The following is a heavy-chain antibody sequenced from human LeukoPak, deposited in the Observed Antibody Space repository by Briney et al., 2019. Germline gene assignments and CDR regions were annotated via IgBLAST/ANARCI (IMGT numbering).Heavy chain of an antibody. CDR3: AREGESYYFDN. Sequence: GSLRLSCAASGITLSSYWKNRVRQASGEGLEWVANIKQDGSGKYYMDSVKGRFTISRDNAKNSLYLQMNSLRAEDTAVYYCAREGESYYFDNWGQGTLVTVSS. CDR1: GITLSSYW. V-gene: IGHV3-7*01. D-gene: IGHD1-26*01. J-gene: IGHJ4*02. CDR2: IKQDGSGK.